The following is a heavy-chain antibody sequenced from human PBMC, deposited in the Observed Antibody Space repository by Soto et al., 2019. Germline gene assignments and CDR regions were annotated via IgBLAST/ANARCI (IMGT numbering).Heavy chain of an antibody. D-gene: IGHD6-13*01. V-gene: IGHV1-18*01. J-gene: IGHJ6*02. Sequence: QVQLVQSGAEVKKPGASVKVSCKATGYSFTAFGLIWVRQAPGQGLEWMGWISGYNGDTNYAQKLQGRVPMTTDTSTSTVSMELRSLKSDDTAVYYCARAEAYRSSWYAMDVWGQGTTVIVS. CDR2: ISGYNGDT. CDR1: GYSFTAFG. CDR3: ARAEAYRSSWYAMDV.